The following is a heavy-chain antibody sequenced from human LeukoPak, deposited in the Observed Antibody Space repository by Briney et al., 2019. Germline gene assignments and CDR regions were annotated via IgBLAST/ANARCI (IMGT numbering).Heavy chain of an antibody. V-gene: IGHV3-23*01. CDR2: IRGGADDT. Sequence: GGSLRLSCAASGFTFRSYSMAWVRLAPGKGLEWVSVIRGGADDTSYADSGKGRFTISRDNSKNTLFLQMDGLRVEDTAVYYCATSGFSGYDHPSWGQGTLVTVSS. D-gene: IGHD5-12*01. J-gene: IGHJ5*02. CDR3: ATSGFSGYDHPS. CDR1: GFTFRSYS.